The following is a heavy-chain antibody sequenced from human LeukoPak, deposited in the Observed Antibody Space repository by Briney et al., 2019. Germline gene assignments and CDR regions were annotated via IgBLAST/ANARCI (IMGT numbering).Heavy chain of an antibody. CDR3: ARQKCTSTSCLTKNAFDI. V-gene: IGHV4-4*09. J-gene: IGHJ3*02. D-gene: IGHD2-2*01. CDR1: GSISSYY. Sequence: SETLSLTCTVSGSISSYYWSWFRQPPGKGLEGIGYIYTSGSTNYNPSLKSRVTISVDTSKNQFSLDLSSVTAADTAVYYCARQKCTSTSCLTKNAFDIWGQGTMVTVSS. CDR2: IYTSGST.